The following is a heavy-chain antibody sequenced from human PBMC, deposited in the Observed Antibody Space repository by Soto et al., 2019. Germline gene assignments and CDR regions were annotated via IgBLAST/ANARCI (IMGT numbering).Heavy chain of an antibody. CDR2: ISGSGNRT. V-gene: IGHV3-23*01. D-gene: IGHD3-16*01. CDR1: GFTFRRNA. Sequence: EVQLLEYGGGLVQPGGSLRLSCAASGFTFRRNAMNWVRQAPGKGLEWVSSISGSGNRTFYADSVKGRFTISRDNSNNTLYLQISSLRVEDTAGYYCAKEGPIMGGNDYWGQGTLVTVSS. CDR3: AKEGPIMGGNDY. J-gene: IGHJ4*02.